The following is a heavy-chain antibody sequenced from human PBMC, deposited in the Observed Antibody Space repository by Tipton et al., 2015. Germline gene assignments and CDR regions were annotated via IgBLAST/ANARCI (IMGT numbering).Heavy chain of an antibody. Sequence: TLSLTCAVSAYSISSDYYWGWIRQPPGKGLEWIGYIYYSGSTKYSPSLKSRVTISVDTSKTQFSLKMSSVTASDTAVYYCARARGRHGGLFDSWGQGILVTVSS. CDR3: ARARGRHGGLFDS. D-gene: IGHD4-23*01. J-gene: IGHJ4*02. CDR1: AYSISSDYY. V-gene: IGHV4-38-2*01. CDR2: IYYSGST.